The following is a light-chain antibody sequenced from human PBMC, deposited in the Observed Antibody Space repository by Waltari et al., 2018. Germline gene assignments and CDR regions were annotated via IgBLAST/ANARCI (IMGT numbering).Light chain of an antibody. CDR2: EVN. CDR1: GSDVGGYKY. J-gene: IGLJ2*01. Sequence: QSALTQPPSASGSLGQSVTISCTGTGSDVGGYKYVSWYQQYPGKAPKLLIYEVNKRPSGVADGLSGAKSSNTTSLTISGLLAEDDGDYYCSSYAATNNVIFGGGTNLTVL. V-gene: IGLV2-8*01. CDR3: SSYAATNNVI.